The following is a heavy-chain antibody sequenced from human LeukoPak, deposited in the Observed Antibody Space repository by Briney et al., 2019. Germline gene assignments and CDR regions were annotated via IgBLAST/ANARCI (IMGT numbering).Heavy chain of an antibody. J-gene: IGHJ5*02. CDR1: GGSFSGYY. CDR3: APRGDIEHSYGYGNWFDP. CDR2: INHSGST. Sequence: PSETLSLTCAVYGGSFSGYYWSWIRQPPGKGLEWIGEINHSGSTNYNASLKSRVTVSVDASKNQFSLRVSCVDAGDTGVYYCAPRGDIEHSYGYGNWFDPWGQGTRVTVSS. D-gene: IGHD5-18*01. V-gene: IGHV4-34*01.